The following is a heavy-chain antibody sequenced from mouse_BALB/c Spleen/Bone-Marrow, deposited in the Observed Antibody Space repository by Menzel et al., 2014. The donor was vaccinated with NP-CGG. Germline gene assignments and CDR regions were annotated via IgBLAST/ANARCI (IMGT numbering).Heavy chain of an antibody. CDR2: INPYNDGT. CDR1: GYTFTAYV. V-gene: IGHV1-14*01. CDR3: SSEGELRRGDYSAFAY. D-gene: IGHD2-4*01. J-gene: IGHJ4*01. Sequence: SGPELVKPGASVKMSCKASGYTFTAYVMHWVKQKPGQGLEWIGYINPYNDGTKYNEMFKGKATLTSDKSSSTSTMELSSLTFESSAVYVCSSEGELRRGDYSAFAYWGQGTSVTVSA.